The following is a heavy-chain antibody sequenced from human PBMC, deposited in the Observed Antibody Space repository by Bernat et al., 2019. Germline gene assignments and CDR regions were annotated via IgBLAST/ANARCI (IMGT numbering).Heavy chain of an antibody. J-gene: IGHJ4*02. Sequence: QVQLQESGPGLVKPSQTLSLTCTVSGGSISSGGYSWNWIRQHPGKGLEWIGYIYYSGNTYYNPSLKSRVSISVDTSKNQFSLKLSSVTAADTAVYYCAGGGGRGYRELLLIDYWGQGTLVTVSS. D-gene: IGHD3-16*02. V-gene: IGHV4-31*03. CDR2: IYYSGNT. CDR1: GGSISSGGYS. CDR3: AGGGGRGYRELLLIDY.